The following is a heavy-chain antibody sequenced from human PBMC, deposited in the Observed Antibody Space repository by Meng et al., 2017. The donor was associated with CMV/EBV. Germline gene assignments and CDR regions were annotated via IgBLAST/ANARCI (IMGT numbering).Heavy chain of an antibody. CDR3: TSHGKAGTTGGKTNYYGMDV. CDR2: IYPGDSDT. J-gene: IGHJ6*02. V-gene: IGHV5-51*01. CDR1: GYSFSTYW. Sequence: GESLKISCQGSGYSFSTYWIGWVRQMPGKGLGWMWIIYPGDSDTRYCPSFQGQVTISVDTSISTAYLQWSSLKASDTAMYYCTSHGKAGTTGGKTNYYGMDVWGQGTTVTVSS. D-gene: IGHD1-1*01.